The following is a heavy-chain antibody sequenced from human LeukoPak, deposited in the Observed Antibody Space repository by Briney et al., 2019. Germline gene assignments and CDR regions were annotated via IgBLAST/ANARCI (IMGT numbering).Heavy chain of an antibody. Sequence: SVKVSCKASGGTFSSYAISWVRQAAGQGLEWMGGIIPIFGTANYAQKFQGKVTITADESTSTAYMELSSLRSEDTAVYYCARVAGYSYVHFDYWGQGTLVTVSS. CDR1: GGTFSSYA. CDR3: ARVAGYSYVHFDY. D-gene: IGHD5-18*01. J-gene: IGHJ4*02. V-gene: IGHV1-69*01. CDR2: IIPIFGTA.